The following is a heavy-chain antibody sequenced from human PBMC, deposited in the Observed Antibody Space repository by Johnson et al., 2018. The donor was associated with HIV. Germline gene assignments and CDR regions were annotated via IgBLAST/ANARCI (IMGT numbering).Heavy chain of an antibody. CDR1: GFTFSSYA. CDR3: AKAVGGYAFDI. J-gene: IGHJ3*02. V-gene: IGHV3-30-3*01. CDR2: ISYDGNIK. Sequence: QVQLVESGGGLVQPGESLRLSCAPSGFTFSSYAMHWVRQAPGKGLEWVAVISYDGNIKYYADSVKGRFTISRDNSKNTLYLQMNSLRAEDTAVYYCAKAVGGYAFDIWGQGTMVTVSS. D-gene: IGHD1-26*01.